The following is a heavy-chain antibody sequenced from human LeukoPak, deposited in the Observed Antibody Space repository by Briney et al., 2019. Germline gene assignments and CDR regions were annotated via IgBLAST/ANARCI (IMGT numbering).Heavy chain of an antibody. D-gene: IGHD3-22*01. Sequence: ASVKVSCKASGYTFTSYYVHWVRQAPGQGLEWMGMINPSTSSTSYAQKFQGRVTMTRDTSTSTVYMELSSLRSEDTAVYYCARGRGVHDSHTYDYFDYWGQGSLVTVSS. J-gene: IGHJ4*02. CDR1: GYTFTSYY. CDR2: INPSTSST. CDR3: ARGRGVHDSHTYDYFDY. V-gene: IGHV1-46*01.